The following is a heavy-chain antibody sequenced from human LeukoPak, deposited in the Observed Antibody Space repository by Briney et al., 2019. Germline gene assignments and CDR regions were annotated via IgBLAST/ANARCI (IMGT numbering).Heavy chain of an antibody. CDR3: AGADDDFDI. Sequence: PGGSLRLSCAASGFTFNSYSMNWVRQAPGKGLEWVSSISISSSYIYYADSVKGRFTISRDNAKNSLYLQMNSLRAEDTPVYYCAGADDDFDIWGKGKMVTVS. V-gene: IGHV3-21*01. J-gene: IGHJ3*02. CDR1: GFTFNSYS. CDR2: ISISSSYI.